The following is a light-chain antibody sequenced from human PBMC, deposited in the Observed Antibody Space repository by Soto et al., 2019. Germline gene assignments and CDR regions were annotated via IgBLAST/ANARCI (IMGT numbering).Light chain of an antibody. CDR2: GAS. Sequence: EKVMTQSPATLSLSPGERATLSCRASQSVSSNLAWYQQKPGQAPRLLIYGASTRATGIPARFSGSGSGTEFTLTISSLQSEDCAVYYCQQYNNWPWTLGQGTKVEIK. J-gene: IGKJ1*01. V-gene: IGKV3-15*01. CDR3: QQYNNWPWT. CDR1: QSVSSN.